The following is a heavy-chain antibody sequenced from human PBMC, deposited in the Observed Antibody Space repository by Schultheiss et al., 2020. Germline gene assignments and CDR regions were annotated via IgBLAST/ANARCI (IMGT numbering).Heavy chain of an antibody. D-gene: IGHD4-17*01. CDR2: IKEDGSEK. J-gene: IGHJ4*02. V-gene: IGHV3-7*01. CDR1: GFTFSRYW. Sequence: GESLKISCAASGFTFSRYWMSWVRQAPGKGLEWVANIKEDGSEKYYLDSVRGRFTISRDNAKNSLYLQMNSLRAEDTAVYYCARDALDHGDTYYIDYWGQGTLVTVSS. CDR3: ARDALDHGDTYYIDY.